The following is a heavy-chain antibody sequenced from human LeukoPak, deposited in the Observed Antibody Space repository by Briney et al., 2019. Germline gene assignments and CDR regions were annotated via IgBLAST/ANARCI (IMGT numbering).Heavy chain of an antibody. V-gene: IGHV3-7*03. Sequence: GGSLRLSCAASGFTFSTSWMSWVRQVPGKGLEWVANIKKDGSETYYVDSVKGRFTIFRDNAKNSLYLQMNSLRAEDTAMYYCARGRYSGTTYYLDYWGQGTLVTVSS. J-gene: IGHJ4*02. CDR2: IKKDGSET. CDR1: GFTFSTSW. CDR3: ARGRYSGTTYYLDY. D-gene: IGHD5-12*01.